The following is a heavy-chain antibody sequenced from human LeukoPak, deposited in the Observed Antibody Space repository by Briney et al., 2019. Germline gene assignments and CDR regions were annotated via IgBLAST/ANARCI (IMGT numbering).Heavy chain of an antibody. Sequence: PGGSLRLSCAASGFTFSSTWMSWVRQAPGKGLEWVANIKEDGSEKYYVDSVKGRFTISRDNVKNSLCLQMNSLGDEDTAVYYCARDRGGGYFDYWGQGTLVTVSS. CDR3: ARDRGGGYFDY. CDR2: IKEDGSEK. V-gene: IGHV3-7*01. D-gene: IGHD3-10*01. J-gene: IGHJ4*02. CDR1: GFTFSSTW.